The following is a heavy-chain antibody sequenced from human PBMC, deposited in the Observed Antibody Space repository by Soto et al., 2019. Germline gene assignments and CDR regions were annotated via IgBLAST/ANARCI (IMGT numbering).Heavy chain of an antibody. Sequence: QITLKESGPTLVKPTQTLTLTCTFSGFSLSTSGVGVGWIRQPPGKALEWLALIYWDDDKRYSPSLKSRLTITKDPSKNQVVLTMTNMDPVDTATYYCALLGYCSSTSCYAGDWCDPWGQVTLVTVSS. D-gene: IGHD2-2*01. CDR3: ALLGYCSSTSCYAGDWCDP. J-gene: IGHJ5*02. V-gene: IGHV2-5*02. CDR2: IYWDDDK. CDR1: GFSLSTSGVG.